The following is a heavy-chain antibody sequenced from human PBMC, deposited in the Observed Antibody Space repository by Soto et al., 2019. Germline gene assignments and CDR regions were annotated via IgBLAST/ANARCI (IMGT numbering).Heavy chain of an antibody. J-gene: IGHJ4*02. V-gene: IGHV1-8*01. CDR2: MTPNSGNT. D-gene: IGHD4-17*01. CDR1: GYTFTSYD. CDR3: ARVRGYGDYVFDY. Sequence: QVQLVQSGAEVKKPGASVKVSCKASGYTFTSYDINWMRQATGQGLEWMGWMTPNSGNTVYAQKFQGRVTMTRNTAISTAYMELSSLRSDDTAVYYCARVRGYGDYVFDYWVQGTLVTVSS.